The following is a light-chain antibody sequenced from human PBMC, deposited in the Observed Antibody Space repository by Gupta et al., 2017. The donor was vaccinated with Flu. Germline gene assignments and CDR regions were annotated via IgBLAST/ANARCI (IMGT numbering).Light chain of an antibody. CDR3: QQTYTTPQT. CDR1: QNSGKY. V-gene: IGKV1-39*01. Sequence: DIQMTPSPSSLSASVGDRVTITCRASQNSGKYLHWYQHKPGKAPNLLIYAASTLPTGVPSRFSGSGSVTEFTLTINSLQPEDLATYYCQQTYTTPQTFGQGTKV. J-gene: IGKJ1*01. CDR2: AAS.